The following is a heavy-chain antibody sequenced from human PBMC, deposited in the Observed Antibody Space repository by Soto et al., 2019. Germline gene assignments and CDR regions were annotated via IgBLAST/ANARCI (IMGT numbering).Heavy chain of an antibody. CDR2: INAGNGNT. V-gene: IGHV1-3*01. J-gene: IGHJ4*02. CDR1: GYTFTSYA. CDR3: ARVVNYYDSSGYYANFDY. Sequence: GASVKVSCKASGYTFTSYAMHWVRQAPGQRLEWMGWINAGNGNTKYSQKFQGRVTITRDTSASTAYMELSSLRSEDTAVYYCARVVNYYDSSGYYANFDYWGRGTLVTVAS. D-gene: IGHD3-22*01.